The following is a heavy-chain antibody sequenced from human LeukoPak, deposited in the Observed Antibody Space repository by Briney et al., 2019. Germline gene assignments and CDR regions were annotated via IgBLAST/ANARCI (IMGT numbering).Heavy chain of an antibody. V-gene: IGHV5-51*01. CDR3: ARQHMDTSMIDY. J-gene: IGHJ4*02. Sequence: GASLQISFKGSGYRFTSYWIGGVRQMPGKGLEWMGIIYPGDSDTTYSPSFQGQVTMSADKSISTAYLQWSSLKASDTAMYYCARQHMDTSMIDYWGQGTLVTVSS. CDR2: IYPGDSDT. D-gene: IGHD5-18*01. CDR1: GYRFTSYW.